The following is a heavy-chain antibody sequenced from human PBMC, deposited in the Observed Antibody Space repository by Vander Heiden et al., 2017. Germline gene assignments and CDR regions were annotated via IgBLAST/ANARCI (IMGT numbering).Heavy chain of an antibody. CDR1: GASLTGNK. CDR3: ARVSGSWQHYFDY. D-gene: IGHD6-13*01. V-gene: IGHV4-34*01. CDR2: INHGGSI. J-gene: IGHJ4*02. Sequence: QLHQWGTRLLKPSATLSPTCVVSGASLTGNKGQWIRQSAGGRLEWIGEINHGGSINYDPALKSRLDISIDTSKRQVSLNINSVTAADTAFYYCARVSGSWQHYFDYWGQGTLVTVSS.